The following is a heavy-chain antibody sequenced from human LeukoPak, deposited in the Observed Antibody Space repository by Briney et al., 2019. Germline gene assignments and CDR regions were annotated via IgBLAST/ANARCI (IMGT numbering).Heavy chain of an antibody. CDR2: ISYDGSNK. V-gene: IGHV3-30-3*01. D-gene: IGHD3-22*01. CDR1: GFTFSSYA. J-gene: IGHJ3*02. CDR3: AREGIVVALDAFDI. Sequence: GGSLRLSCAASGFTFSSYAMHWVRQAPGKGLEWVAVISYDGSNKYYADSVKGRFTISRDNSKNTLYLQMNSLRAEDTAVYYCAREGIVVALDAFDIWGQGTMVTVSS.